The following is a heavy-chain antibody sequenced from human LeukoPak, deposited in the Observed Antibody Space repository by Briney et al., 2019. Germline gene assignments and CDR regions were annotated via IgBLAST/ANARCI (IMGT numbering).Heavy chain of an antibody. D-gene: IGHD3-22*01. CDR1: GYTFTGYY. CDR2: INPNSGGT. Sequence: ASVKVSCKASGYTFTGYYMHWVRQALGQGLEWMGWINPNSGGTNYAQKFQGRVTMTRDTSISTAYMELSRLRSDDTAVYYCASGALYYYDSSGYEKDAFDIWGQGTMVTVSS. V-gene: IGHV1-2*02. J-gene: IGHJ3*02. CDR3: ASGALYYYDSSGYEKDAFDI.